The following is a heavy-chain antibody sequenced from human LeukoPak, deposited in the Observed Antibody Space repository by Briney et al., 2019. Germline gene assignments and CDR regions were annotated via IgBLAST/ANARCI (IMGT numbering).Heavy chain of an antibody. CDR2: IYSGGST. CDR1: IGSFSGYY. CDR3: AKDPRWFGDPPGYYFDY. V-gene: IGHV3-53*01. D-gene: IGHD3-10*01. Sequence: SSETLSLTCAVYIGSFSGYYMSWVRQAPGKGLEWVSVIYSGGSTFYADSVKGRFTISRDNSKNTLYLQMNSLRAEDTAVYYCAKDPRWFGDPPGYYFDYWGQGTLVTVSS. J-gene: IGHJ4*02.